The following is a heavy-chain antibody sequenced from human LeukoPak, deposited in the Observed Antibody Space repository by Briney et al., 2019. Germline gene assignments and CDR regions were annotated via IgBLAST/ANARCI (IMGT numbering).Heavy chain of an antibody. CDR3: ARVYSSSYYYYYYMDV. V-gene: IGHV4-61*01. Sequence: SETLSLTCTVSGGSISSSSYYWSWIRQPPGKGLEWIGYIYYSGSTNYNPSLKSRVTISVDTSKNQFSLRLSSVTAADTAVYYCARVYSSSYYYYYYMDVWGKGTTVTVSS. D-gene: IGHD6-6*01. J-gene: IGHJ6*03. CDR2: IYYSGST. CDR1: GGSISSSSYY.